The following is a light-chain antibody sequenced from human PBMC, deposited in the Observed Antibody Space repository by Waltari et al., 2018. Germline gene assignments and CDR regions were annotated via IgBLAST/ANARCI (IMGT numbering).Light chain of an antibody. CDR3: CSYTNTHVV. Sequence: QSALTQPASVSGSPGQSITLSCTGTRSDVGSNHLVSWYQQHPGQAPKLIIYEATKRSSGVSNRFSGSKSGNTASLTISGLQAEDEGDYYCCSYTNTHVVFGGGTKLTVL. CDR1: RSDVGSNHL. J-gene: IGLJ2*01. V-gene: IGLV2-14*02. CDR2: EAT.